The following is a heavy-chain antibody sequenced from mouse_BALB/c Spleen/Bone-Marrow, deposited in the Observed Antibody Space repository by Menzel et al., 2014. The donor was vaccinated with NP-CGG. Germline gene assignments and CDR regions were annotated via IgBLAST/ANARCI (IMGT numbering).Heavy chain of an antibody. Sequence: EVKLEESGGGLVKPGGSLKLSCAASGFAFSSYDMSWVRQTPEKRLEWVAYISSGGGSTYYPDTLKGRFTISRDNAKNTLYLQMSSLKSEDTAMYYCARPLYYYGSSPFYAMDYWGQGTSVTVSS. CDR1: GFAFSSYD. CDR3: ARPLYYYGSSPFYAMDY. CDR2: ISSGGGST. V-gene: IGHV5-12-1*01. D-gene: IGHD1-1*01. J-gene: IGHJ4*01.